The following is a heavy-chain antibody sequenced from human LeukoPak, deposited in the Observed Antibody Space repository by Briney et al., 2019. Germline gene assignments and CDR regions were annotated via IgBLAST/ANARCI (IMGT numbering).Heavy chain of an antibody. CDR3: AKDQGFAMVRGVINDAFDI. CDR2: IRATSGIT. V-gene: IGHV3-23*01. Sequence: GGSLRLSCAASGFSFTDYAMSWVRQAPGKGLEWVSDIRATSGITYYADSVKGRFTISRDNSKNTLYLQMNSLRAEDTAVYYCAKDQGFAMVRGVINDAFDIWGQGTMVTVSS. J-gene: IGHJ3*02. CDR1: GFSFTDYA. D-gene: IGHD3-10*01.